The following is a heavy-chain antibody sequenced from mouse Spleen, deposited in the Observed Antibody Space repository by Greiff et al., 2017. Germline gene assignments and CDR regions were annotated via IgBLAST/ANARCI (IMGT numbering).Heavy chain of an antibody. CDR3: ARWTAGYWYFDV. J-gene: IGHJ1*01. D-gene: IGHD1-2*01. Sequence: ESGPGLVKPSQSLSLTCSVTGYSITSGYYWNWIRQFPGNKLEWMGYISYDGSNNYNPSLKNRISITRDTSKNQFFLKLNSVTTEDTATYYCARWTAGYWYFDVWGAGTTVTVSS. CDR2: ISYDGSN. V-gene: IGHV3-6*01. CDR1: GYSITSGYY.